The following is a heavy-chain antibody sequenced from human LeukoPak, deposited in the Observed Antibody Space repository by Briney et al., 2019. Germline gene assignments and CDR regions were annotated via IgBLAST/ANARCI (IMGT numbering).Heavy chain of an antibody. J-gene: IGHJ3*02. CDR3: ARSVVPAARRAFDI. CDR2: IYTSGST. CDR1: GGSISSYY. V-gene: IGHV4-4*07. D-gene: IGHD2-2*01. Sequence: SETLSLTCTVSGGSISSYYWSWIRQPAGKGLEWIGRIYTSGSTNYNPSLKSRVTMSEDTSKNQFSLKLSSVTAADTAVYHCARSVVPAARRAFDIWGQGTMVTVSS.